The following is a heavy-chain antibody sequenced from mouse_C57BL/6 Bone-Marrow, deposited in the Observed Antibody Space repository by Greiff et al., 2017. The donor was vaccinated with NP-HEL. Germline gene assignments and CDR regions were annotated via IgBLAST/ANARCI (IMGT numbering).Heavy chain of an antibody. D-gene: IGHD1-1*01. CDR3: ARDADYGSSNWYVDV. Sequence: EVKLMESGGGLVQSGRSLRLSCATSGFTFSDFYMEWVRQAPGKGLEWIAASRNKANDYTTEYSASVKGRFIVSRDTSQSILYLQMNALRAEDTAIYYCARDADYGSSNWYVDVWGTGTTVTVSS. J-gene: IGHJ1*03. CDR2: SRNKANDYTT. V-gene: IGHV7-1*01. CDR1: GFTFSDFY.